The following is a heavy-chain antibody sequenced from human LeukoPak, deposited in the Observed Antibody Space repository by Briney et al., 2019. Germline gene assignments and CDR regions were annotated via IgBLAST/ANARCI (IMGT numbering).Heavy chain of an antibody. V-gene: IGHV4-39*01. CDR3: ARHKGRIAVAGKGFDY. CDR1: GGSISSSSYY. Sequence: PSETLSLTCTVSGGSISSSSYYWGWIRQPPGKGLEWIGSIYYSGSTYYNPSLKSRVTISVDTSKNQFSLKLSSVTAADTAVYYCARHKGRIAVAGKGFDYWGQGTLVTVSS. CDR2: IYYSGST. J-gene: IGHJ4*02. D-gene: IGHD6-19*01.